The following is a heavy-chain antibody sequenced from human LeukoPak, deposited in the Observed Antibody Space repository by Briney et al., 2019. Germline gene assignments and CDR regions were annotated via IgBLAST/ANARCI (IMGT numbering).Heavy chain of an antibody. CDR2: INHSGST. J-gene: IGHJ6*02. CDR1: GGSFSGYY. V-gene: IGHV4-34*01. CDR3: ARAGVPAATRYYYYYYGMDV. D-gene: IGHD2-2*01. Sequence: SETLSLTRAVYGGSFSGYYWSWIRQPPGKGLEWIGEINHSGSTNYNPSLKSRVTISVDTSKNQFSLKLSSVTAADTAVYYCARAGVPAATRYYYYYYGMDVWGQGTTVTVSS.